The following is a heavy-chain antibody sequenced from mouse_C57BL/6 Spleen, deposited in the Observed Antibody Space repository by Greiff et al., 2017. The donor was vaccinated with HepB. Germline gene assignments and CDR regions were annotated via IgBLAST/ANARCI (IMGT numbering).Heavy chain of an antibody. CDR2: IRSKSNNYAT. Sequence: EVKLMESGGGLVQPKGSLKLSCAASGFSFNTYAMNWVRQAPGNGLEWVARIRSKSNNYATYYADSVKDRFTIYRDDSESMLYLQMNNLKTDDTAMYYCVKVTDRYFDVWGTGTTVTVSS. CDR3: VKVTDRYFDV. J-gene: IGHJ1*03. CDR1: GFSFNTYA. D-gene: IGHD2-3*01. V-gene: IGHV10-1*01.